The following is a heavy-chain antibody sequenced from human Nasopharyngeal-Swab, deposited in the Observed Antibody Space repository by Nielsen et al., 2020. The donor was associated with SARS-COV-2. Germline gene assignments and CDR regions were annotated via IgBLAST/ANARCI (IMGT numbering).Heavy chain of an antibody. Sequence: GESLKISCSASGFIFKNYAMNWVRQAPGRGLEWVAVISYDGSNKYYADSVKGRFTISRDNSKNTLYLQMNSLRAEDTAVYYCAREGGNWFDPWGQGTLVTVSS. CDR2: ISYDGSNK. J-gene: IGHJ5*02. V-gene: IGHV3-30*01. D-gene: IGHD3-16*01. CDR1: GFIFKNYA. CDR3: AREGGNWFDP.